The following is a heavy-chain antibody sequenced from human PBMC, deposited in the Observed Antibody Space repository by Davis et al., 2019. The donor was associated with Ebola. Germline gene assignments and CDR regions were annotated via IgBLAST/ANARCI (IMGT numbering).Heavy chain of an antibody. J-gene: IGHJ3*02. CDR1: GGTFSSYA. CDR3: ARRITIFGVVITYAFDI. CDR2: IIPIFGTA. D-gene: IGHD3-3*01. V-gene: IGHV1-69*13. Sequence: SVKVSCKASGGTFSSYAISWVRQAPGQGLEWMGGIIPIFGTANYAQKFQGRVTITADESTSTAYMELSSLRSEDTAVYYCARRITIFGVVITYAFDIWGQGTMVTVSS.